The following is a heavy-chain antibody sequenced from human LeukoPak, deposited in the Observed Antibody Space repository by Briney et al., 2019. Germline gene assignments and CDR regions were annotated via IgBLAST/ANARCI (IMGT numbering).Heavy chain of an antibody. CDR3: ARAEGTDYVWGSYRYRLFDY. J-gene: IGHJ4*02. Sequence: GGSLRLSCAASGFTFSSYWMSWVRQAPGKGLEWVANIKQDGSEKYYVDSVKGRFTISRDNAENSLYLQMNSLRAEDTAVYYCARAEGTDYVWGSYRYRLFDYWGQGTLVTVSS. CDR2: IKQDGSEK. D-gene: IGHD3-16*02. V-gene: IGHV3-7*01. CDR1: GFTFSSYW.